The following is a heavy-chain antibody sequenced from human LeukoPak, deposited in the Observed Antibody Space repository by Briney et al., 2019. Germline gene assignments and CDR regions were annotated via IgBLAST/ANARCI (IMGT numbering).Heavy chain of an antibody. J-gene: IGHJ4*02. CDR3: AREALAAAGTGPLDY. CDR2: IIPILGIA. Sequence: SVKVSCKASGGTFSSYAISWVRQAPGQGLEWMGRIIPILGIANYAQKFQDRVTITADKSTSTAYMELSSLRSEDTAVYYCAREALAAAGTGPLDYWGQGTLVTVSS. CDR1: GGTFSSYA. D-gene: IGHD6-13*01. V-gene: IGHV1-69*04.